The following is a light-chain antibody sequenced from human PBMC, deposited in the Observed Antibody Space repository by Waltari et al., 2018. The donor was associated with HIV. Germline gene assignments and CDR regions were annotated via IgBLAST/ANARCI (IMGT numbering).Light chain of an antibody. V-gene: IGKV3-20*01. CDR3: QQYSASPIT. CDR2: DGS. CDR1: QHVGSNS. Sequence: EVVLTQSPGTLSLSPGQSATLSCRASQHVGSNSFAWYQQRPGQAPRLLIFDGSTRATGIPGRFSGSGSGTDFTFTISRLEPDDFAVYYCQQYSASPITFGGGTKVEIK. J-gene: IGKJ4*01.